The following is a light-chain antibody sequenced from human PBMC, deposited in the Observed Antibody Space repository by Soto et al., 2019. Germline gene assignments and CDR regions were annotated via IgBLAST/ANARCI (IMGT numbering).Light chain of an antibody. V-gene: IGKV3-20*01. CDR2: GAY. CDR3: LQYASPLYT. J-gene: IGKJ2*01. Sequence: EIVLTQSPGTLSLSPGERATLSCRASQSLSSSYLAWYQLKPGQAPRLLIYGAYNRATGLPDGFSGSGSGTDFTLTISRLEPEDFAVYFCLQYASPLYTFGQGTKLEI. CDR1: QSLSSSY.